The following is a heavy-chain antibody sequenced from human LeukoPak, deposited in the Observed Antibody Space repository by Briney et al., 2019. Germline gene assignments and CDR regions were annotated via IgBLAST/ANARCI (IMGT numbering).Heavy chain of an antibody. CDR1: GDSISSNSAA. CDR3: ARAIRVWNDYCSGGSCHYYYGMDV. J-gene: IGHJ6*02. D-gene: IGHD2-15*01. V-gene: IGHV6-1*01. Sequence: SQTLSLTCAISGDSISSNSAAWNWIRQSPSRGLEWLGRTYYRSKWYNDYAVSVKSRITINPDTSKNQFSLQLNSVTPEDTAVYYCARAIRVWNDYCSGGSCHYYYGMDVWGQGTTVTVSS. CDR2: TYYRSKWYN.